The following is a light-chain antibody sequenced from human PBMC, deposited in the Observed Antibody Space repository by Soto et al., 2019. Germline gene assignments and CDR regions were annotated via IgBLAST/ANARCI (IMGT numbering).Light chain of an antibody. CDR2: EAS. CDR1: QTISDF. Sequence: DIQMTQSPSTLSASVGDRVTITCRASQTISDFLAWYQHKPGEAPKLLIAEASRLESGVPSRFSGSGSGTEFALTISGLQPDDFASYYCQQFNSYPITFGQGTRLEIK. CDR3: QQFNSYPIT. V-gene: IGKV1-5*01. J-gene: IGKJ5*01.